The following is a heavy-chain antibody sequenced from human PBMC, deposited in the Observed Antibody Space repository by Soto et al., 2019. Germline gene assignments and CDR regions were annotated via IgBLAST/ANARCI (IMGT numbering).Heavy chain of an antibody. J-gene: IGHJ6*02. CDR2: IDPSDSYT. CDR1: GYSFTSYW. Sequence: GESLKISCQGSGYSFTSYWISWVRQMPGKGLEWMGRIDPSDSYTNYSPSFQGHVTISADKSISTAYLQWSSLKASDTAMYYCARQVAARRAYYYGMDVWGQGTTVTVSS. CDR3: ARQVAARRAYYYGMDV. V-gene: IGHV5-10-1*01. D-gene: IGHD6-6*01.